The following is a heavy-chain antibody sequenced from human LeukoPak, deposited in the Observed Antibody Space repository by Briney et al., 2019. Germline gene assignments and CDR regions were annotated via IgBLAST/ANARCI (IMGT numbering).Heavy chain of an antibody. CDR2: IYYSGRT. CDR3: ARDRDYYGSGILDY. J-gene: IGHJ4*02. V-gene: IGHV4-59*12. CDR1: GGSISSYY. D-gene: IGHD3-10*01. Sequence: SETLSLTCTVSGGSISSYYWSWIRQPPGNGLEWIGYIYYSGRTDYNPSLKSRVTISVDTSKNQFSLKLSSVTAADTAVYYCARDRDYYGSGILDYWGQGTLVTVSS.